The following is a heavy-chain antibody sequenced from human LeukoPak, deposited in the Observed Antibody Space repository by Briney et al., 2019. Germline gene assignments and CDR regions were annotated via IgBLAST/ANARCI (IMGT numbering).Heavy chain of an antibody. D-gene: IGHD3-16*01. CDR1: GGSFSGYY. J-gene: IGHJ4*02. Sequence: SETLSLTCAVYGGSFSGYYWSWIRQPPGKGLEWIGEINHSGSTNYNPSLKSRVTISVDTSKNQFSLKLSSVTAADTAVYYCARGVMSDYWGRGTLVTVSS. V-gene: IGHV4-34*01. CDR3: ARGVMSDY. CDR2: INHSGST.